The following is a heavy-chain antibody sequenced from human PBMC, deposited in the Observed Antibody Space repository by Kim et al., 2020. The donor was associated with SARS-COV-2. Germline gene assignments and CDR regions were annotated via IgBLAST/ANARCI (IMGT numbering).Heavy chain of an antibody. J-gene: IGHJ6*02. CDR3: ARDTQLLLLYYYYYGMDV. Sequence: GGSLRLSCAASGFTFSSYAMHWVRQAPGKGLEWVAVISYDGSNKYYADSVKGRFTISRDNSKNTLYLQMNSLRAEDTAVYYCARDTQLLLLYYYYYGMDVWGQGTTVTVSS. V-gene: IGHV3-30-3*01. CDR1: GFTFSSYA. CDR2: ISYDGSNK. D-gene: IGHD2-15*01.